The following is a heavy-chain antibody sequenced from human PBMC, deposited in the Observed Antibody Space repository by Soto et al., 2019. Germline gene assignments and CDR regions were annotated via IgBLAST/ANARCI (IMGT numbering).Heavy chain of an antibody. CDR2: INIDGTEK. J-gene: IGHJ4*02. Sequence: EVQLVESGGALVQPGGSLRLSCATSGFTFTHYWMNWVRQAPGKGLEWVANINIDGTEKYYVDSVKGRFTISRDNAKNSLYLQMDSLRDEDMAVYYCARNRGGEMLDYWGQGTLVTVSS. CDR3: ARNRGGEMLDY. D-gene: IGHD3-10*01. CDR1: GFTFTHYW. V-gene: IGHV3-7*01.